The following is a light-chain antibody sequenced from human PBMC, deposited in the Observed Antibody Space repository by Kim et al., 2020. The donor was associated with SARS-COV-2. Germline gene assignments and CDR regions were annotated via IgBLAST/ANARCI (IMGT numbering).Light chain of an antibody. J-gene: IGKJ2*01. CDR2: GTS. Sequence: EIVLTQSPGTLSLSPGERATLSCRASQSLSSSYLAWYQQRPGQAPRLLMYGTSNRAAGTPDRFSGSGSGTDFTLTISRLEPEDFAVYYCQQYSSSPPYTFGQGTKLEI. CDR3: QQYSSSPPYT. CDR1: QSLSSSY. V-gene: IGKV3-20*01.